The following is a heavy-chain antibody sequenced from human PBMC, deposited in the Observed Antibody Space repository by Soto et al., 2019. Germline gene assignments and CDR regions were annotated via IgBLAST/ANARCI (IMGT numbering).Heavy chain of an antibody. CDR3: AREEGGGYDHRWFDP. Sequence: QVQLQESGPGLVKPSQTLSLTCTVSGGSISSGGYYWSWIRQHPGKGLEWIGYIYYSGGTYYNPSLKGPFTISVDTSKTQFSLKLSSVTAADTAVYYCAREEGGGYDHRWFDPWGQGTLVTVSS. CDR2: IYYSGGT. D-gene: IGHD5-12*01. J-gene: IGHJ5*02. CDR1: GGSISSGGYY. V-gene: IGHV4-31*01.